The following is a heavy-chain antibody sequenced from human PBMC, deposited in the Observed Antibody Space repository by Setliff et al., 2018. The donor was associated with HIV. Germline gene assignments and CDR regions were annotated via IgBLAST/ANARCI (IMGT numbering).Heavy chain of an antibody. V-gene: IGHV1-69*13. CDR1: GGTFSNYG. Sequence: ASVKVSCKASGGTFSNYGINWVRQAPGQGLEWMGGIIPMFGTTTYAQKFQGRVTITSDESTSTAYMELSSLRSEDTAVYYCARDEEVGLYGSGSYQYWGQGTLVTSPQ. CDR3: ARDEEVGLYGSGSYQY. CDR2: IIPMFGTT. J-gene: IGHJ4*02. D-gene: IGHD3-10*01.